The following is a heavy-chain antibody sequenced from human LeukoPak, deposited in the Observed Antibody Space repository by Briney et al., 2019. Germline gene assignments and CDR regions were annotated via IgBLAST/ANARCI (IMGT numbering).Heavy chain of an antibody. V-gene: IGHV4-39*07. CDR2: IYYSGST. CDR1: GGSISSSSYY. D-gene: IGHD2-15*01. Sequence: SETLSLTCTVSGGSISSSSYYWGWIRQPPGKGLEWIGSIYYSGSTYYNPSLKSRVTISVDTSKNQFSLKLSSVTAADTAVYYCASFKADYCSGGSCYSSRFDYWGRGTLVTVSS. J-gene: IGHJ4*02. CDR3: ASFKADYCSGGSCYSSRFDY.